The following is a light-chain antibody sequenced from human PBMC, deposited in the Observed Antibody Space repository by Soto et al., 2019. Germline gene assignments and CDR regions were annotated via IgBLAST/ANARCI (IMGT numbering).Light chain of an antibody. CDR1: QSISSNF. J-gene: IGKJ1*01. Sequence: EIVLTQSPGTLSLSPGEGATLSCRASQSISSNFLAWYQQKRGQAPRLHIHGASNRATGIPDRFSGSGSGTDFTLTITRLEPEDFAVYYCQQYGGSPRTFGQGTKVEVK. CDR3: QQYGGSPRT. CDR2: GAS. V-gene: IGKV3-20*01.